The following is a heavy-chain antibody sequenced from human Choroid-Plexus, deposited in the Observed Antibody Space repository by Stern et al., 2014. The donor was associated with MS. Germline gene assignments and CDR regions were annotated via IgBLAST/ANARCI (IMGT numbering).Heavy chain of an antibody. J-gene: IGHJ5*02. Sequence: VQLVESGGGVVQPGRPLRLSCVASGFTFGSCSMPWVRPAPGQGLEWVAGVAYDESNKDYADSVKGRFTISRDNSQNTLYMEMSSLKPEDTAVYYCAKDRQYLTYFFDHWGQGSLVTVSS. CDR3: AKDRQYLTYFFDH. V-gene: IGHV3-30*18. CDR2: VAYDESNK. D-gene: IGHD2/OR15-2a*01. CDR1: GFTFGSCS.